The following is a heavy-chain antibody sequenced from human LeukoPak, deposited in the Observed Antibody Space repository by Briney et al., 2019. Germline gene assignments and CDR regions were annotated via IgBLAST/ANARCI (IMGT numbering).Heavy chain of an antibody. CDR1: GYTFTSYG. CDR2: ISAYNGNT. CDR3: AREVNYAVRGVVDY. Sequence: ASVKVSCKASGYTFTSYGISWVRQAPGQGLEWMGWISAYNGNTNYAQKLQGRVTMTTDTSTSTAYMELRSLRSDHTAVYYCAREVNYAVRGVVDYWGQGTLVTVSS. D-gene: IGHD3-10*01. J-gene: IGHJ4*02. V-gene: IGHV1-18*01.